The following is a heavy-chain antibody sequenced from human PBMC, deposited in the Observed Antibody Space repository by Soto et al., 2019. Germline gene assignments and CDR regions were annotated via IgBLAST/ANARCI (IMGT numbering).Heavy chain of an antibody. V-gene: IGHV3-23*01. Sequence: EVQLLESGGGLVQPGGSLRLSCAASGFTFSSYAMSWVRQAPGKGLEWVSAISGSGGSTYYADSVKGRFTISRDNSKHTLYLQMNSLRAEDTAVYYCAKARNDYSNYLGGSDYWGQGTLVTVSS. D-gene: IGHD4-4*01. CDR1: GFTFSSYA. J-gene: IGHJ4*02. CDR3: AKARNDYSNYLGGSDY. CDR2: ISGSGGST.